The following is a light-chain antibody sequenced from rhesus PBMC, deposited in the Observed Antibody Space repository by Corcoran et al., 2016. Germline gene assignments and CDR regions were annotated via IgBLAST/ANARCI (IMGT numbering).Light chain of an antibody. CDR3: QKESYWMYS. CDR1: QSVSSR. Sequence: EIVMTQSPATLSSSPGERATLSVTASQSVSSRLAWYQQKPGQAPRLLTNDASSRVTGIPDRFSGSGAGTDFTLTISSLEPEDVAVYFCQKESYWMYSFGRGTKVEIK. J-gene: IGKJ2*01. V-gene: IGKV3-17*02. CDR2: DAS.